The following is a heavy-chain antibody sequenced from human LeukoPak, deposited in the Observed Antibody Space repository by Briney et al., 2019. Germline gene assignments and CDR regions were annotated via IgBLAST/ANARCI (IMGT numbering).Heavy chain of an antibody. Sequence: GGSLRLSCAASGFTFSSYGTNWVRQAPGKGLEWVSSISSGSGYIYYADSVKGRFTISRDNAKNSLSLQMNSLRAEDTAVYYCARDSSSRGPYYFDYWGQGTLVTVSS. D-gene: IGHD3-10*01. V-gene: IGHV3-21*01. CDR2: ISSGSGYI. CDR1: GFTFSSYG. J-gene: IGHJ4*02. CDR3: ARDSSSRGPYYFDY.